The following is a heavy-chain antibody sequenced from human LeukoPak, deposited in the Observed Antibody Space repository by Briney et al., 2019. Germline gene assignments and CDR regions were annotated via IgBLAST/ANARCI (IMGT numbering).Heavy chain of an antibody. CDR3: ARGERVAAGTNIDFDY. Sequence: RASVKVSCKASGYTFTSYGISWVRQAPGQGLEWMGWISAYNGNTNYAQKLQGRVTMTTDTSTSTAYMELSRLRSDDTAVYYCARGERVAAGTNIDFDYWGQGTLVTVSS. J-gene: IGHJ4*02. CDR2: ISAYNGNT. D-gene: IGHD6-13*01. CDR1: GYTFTSYG. V-gene: IGHV1-18*01.